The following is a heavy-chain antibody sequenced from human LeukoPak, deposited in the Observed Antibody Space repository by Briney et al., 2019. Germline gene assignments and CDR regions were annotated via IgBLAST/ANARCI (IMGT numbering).Heavy chain of an antibody. D-gene: IGHD2-15*01. Sequence: GGSLSLSCAASGFTFSSYAMSWVRQAPGKGLEWVSAISSSGGSTYYADSVKGRFTISRDNSKNTLYLQMNSLRAEDTAVYYCAKGIRGGTWYFDLWGRGTLVTVSS. V-gene: IGHV3-23*01. CDR1: GFTFSSYA. CDR2: ISSSGGST. J-gene: IGHJ2*01. CDR3: AKGIRGGTWYFDL.